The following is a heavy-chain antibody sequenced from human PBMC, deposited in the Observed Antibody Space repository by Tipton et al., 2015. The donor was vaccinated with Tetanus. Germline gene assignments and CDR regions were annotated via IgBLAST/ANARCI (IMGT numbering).Heavy chain of an antibody. V-gene: IGHV3-30*03. J-gene: IGHJ4*02. CDR3: AGTNIPWGEAAY. Sequence: SLRLSCAASGFRFSYSGMHWVRQAPGEGLEWVAVIPFDGRNERYADSVKGRFTISRDNARNSLYLQMNSLRAEDTAVYYCAGTNIPWGEAAYWGQGTLVTVSS. D-gene: IGHD3-16*01. CDR1: GFRFSYSG. CDR2: IPFDGRNE.